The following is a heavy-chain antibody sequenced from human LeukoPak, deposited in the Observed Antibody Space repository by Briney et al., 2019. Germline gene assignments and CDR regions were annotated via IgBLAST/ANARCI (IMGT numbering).Heavy chain of an antibody. V-gene: IGHV4-59*01. J-gene: IGHJ4*02. CDR3: AREGDDSSGYYDY. CDR2: IYYSGST. D-gene: IGHD3-22*01. CDR1: GGSISSYY. Sequence: SGTLSLTCTVSGGSISSYYWSWIRQPPGKGLEWIGYIYYSGSTNYNPSLKSRVTISVDTSKNQFSLKLSSVTAADTAVYYCAREGDDSSGYYDYWGQGTLVTVSS.